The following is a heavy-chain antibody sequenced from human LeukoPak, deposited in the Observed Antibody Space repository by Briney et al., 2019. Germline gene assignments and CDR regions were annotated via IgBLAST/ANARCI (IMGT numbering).Heavy chain of an antibody. Sequence: GGSLRLSCAASGFIFSGSWMSWVRRAPGIGLEWVANINQDGSEKNYVDSVRGRFTISRDNTYNSLYLQMNSLRAEDTAVYYCALGYKSGHLFDYWGQGTLVTVSS. CDR2: INQDGSEK. CDR3: ALGYKSGHLFDY. CDR1: GFIFSGSW. D-gene: IGHD5-18*01. J-gene: IGHJ4*02. V-gene: IGHV3-7*05.